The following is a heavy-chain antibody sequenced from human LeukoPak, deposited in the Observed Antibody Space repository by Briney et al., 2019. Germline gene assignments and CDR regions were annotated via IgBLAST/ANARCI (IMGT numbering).Heavy chain of an antibody. Sequence: PSETLSLTCTVSGGSISSYYWSWIRQPPGKGLEWIGYIYDSGSTNYNPSLKSRVTISVDTSKNQFSLKLSCVTAADTAVYYCARRIYDSSGYPLFDYWGQGTLVTVSS. J-gene: IGHJ4*02. D-gene: IGHD3-22*01. CDR2: IYDSGST. CDR3: ARRIYDSSGYPLFDY. V-gene: IGHV4-59*08. CDR1: GGSISSYY.